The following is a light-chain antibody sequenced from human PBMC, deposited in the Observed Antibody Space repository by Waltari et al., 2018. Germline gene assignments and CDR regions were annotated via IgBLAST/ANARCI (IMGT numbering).Light chain of an antibody. CDR2: NNN. J-gene: IGLJ3*02. Sequence: QSVLTQPPSASGTPGQTVTISCSGSSSNIGSHTVNWYQHLPGTAPKLLIYNNNQRPSAVPDRFSVSKSGPSASLALSGLQSDDEAHYYCSTWDGSLTGVVFGGGTKLTVL. V-gene: IGLV1-44*01. CDR3: STWDGSLTGVV. CDR1: SSNIGSHT.